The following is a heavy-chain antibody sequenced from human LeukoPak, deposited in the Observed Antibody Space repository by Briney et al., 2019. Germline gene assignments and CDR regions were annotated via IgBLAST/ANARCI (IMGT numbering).Heavy chain of an antibody. CDR2: INPNSGGA. J-gene: IGHJ4*02. CDR3: ARGGFDY. V-gene: IGHV1-2*06. CDR1: GYTFSGYY. Sequence: ASVKVSCKASGYTFSGYYIHWVRQAPGQGLEWMGRINPNSGGADYAQTFQGRVTMTWDTSISTGNMELSSLRSDDTAMYYCARGGFDYWGQGTLVTVSS.